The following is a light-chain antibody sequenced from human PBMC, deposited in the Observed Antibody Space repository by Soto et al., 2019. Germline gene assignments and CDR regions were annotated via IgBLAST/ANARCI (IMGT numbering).Light chain of an antibody. CDR3: CSYAGSSTSI. V-gene: IGLV2-23*01. CDR1: SSDVGSDNL. J-gene: IGLJ2*01. CDR2: EGS. Sequence: QSALTQTASVSGSPGQSITISCTGTSSDVGSDNLVSWYQQHPGKAPKLMIYEGSKRPSGVSNRFSGSKSGNTASLTISGLQAEDEADYYCCSYAGSSTSIFGGGTKLTVL.